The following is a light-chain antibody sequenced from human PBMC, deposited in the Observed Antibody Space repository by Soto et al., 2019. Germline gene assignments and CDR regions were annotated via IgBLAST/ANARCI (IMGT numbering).Light chain of an antibody. CDR1: QSVSSN. Sequence: EIVLTQSPGTLSVSPGERATLSCRASQSVSSNLAWYQQKPGQAPRLLIYGASTRATGIPARFSGSGSGTEFTLTISRLEPEDFAVYYCQQYGSSPTFGQGTKVDI. J-gene: IGKJ1*01. V-gene: IGKV3-20*01. CDR2: GAS. CDR3: QQYGSSPT.